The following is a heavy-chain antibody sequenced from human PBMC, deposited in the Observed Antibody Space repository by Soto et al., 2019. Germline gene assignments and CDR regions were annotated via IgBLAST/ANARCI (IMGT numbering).Heavy chain of an antibody. CDR2: MNPNSGDT. CDR1: GYTFTSYD. J-gene: IGHJ6*02. V-gene: IGHV1-8*01. Sequence: GASVKVSCKASGYTFTSYDINWVRQATGQGLEWMGWMNPNSGDTGYAQKFQGRVTMTRNTSISTAYMELSSLRSEDTAVYYCAKSLLPAAMTDYYYYGMDVWGQGTTVTVSS. CDR3: AKSLLPAAMTDYYYYGMDV. D-gene: IGHD2-2*01.